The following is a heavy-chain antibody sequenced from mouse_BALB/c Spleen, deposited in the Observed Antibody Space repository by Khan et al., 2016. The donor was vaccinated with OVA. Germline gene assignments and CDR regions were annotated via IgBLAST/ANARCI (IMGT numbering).Heavy chain of an antibody. CDR2: INPSNGYT. V-gene: IGHV1-4*01. Sequence: VELVESGAELARPGASVKMSCKASGYTFTTYTMHWVKQRPGQGLEWIGYINPSNGYTNYNQKFKDKSTLTADKSSSTAYMQLSSLTSDYSAFYYCAREGAYYRSDGWFSYWGQGTLVTVSA. CDR1: GYTFTTYT. CDR3: AREGAYYRSDGWFSY. D-gene: IGHD2-14*01. J-gene: IGHJ3*01.